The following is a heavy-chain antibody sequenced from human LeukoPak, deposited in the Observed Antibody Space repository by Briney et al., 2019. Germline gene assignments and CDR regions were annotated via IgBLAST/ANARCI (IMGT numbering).Heavy chain of an antibody. D-gene: IGHD6-19*01. CDR3: ARGLEYSSGWQGPGAFDY. CDR2: ISSSGSTI. J-gene: IGHJ4*02. V-gene: IGHV3-11*01. Sequence: GGSLRLSCAASGFTFSDYYMSWIRQAPGKGLEWVSYISSSGSTIYYADSVKGRFTISRDNAKNSLYLQMNSLRAEDTAVYYCARGLEYSSGWQGPGAFDYWGQGTLVTVSS. CDR1: GFTFSDYY.